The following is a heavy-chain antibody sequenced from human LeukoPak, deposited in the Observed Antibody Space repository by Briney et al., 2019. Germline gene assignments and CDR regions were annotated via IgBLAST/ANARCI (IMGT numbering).Heavy chain of an antibody. V-gene: IGHV4-31*03. CDR2: IYYSGST. Sequence: PSETLSHTCTVSGGSISSGGYYWSWIRQHPGKGLEWIGYIYYSGSTYYNPSLKSRVTISVDTSKNQFSLKLSSVTAADTAVYYCARDTMVRGTDYWGQGTLVTVSS. CDR3: ARDTMVRGTDY. D-gene: IGHD3-10*01. J-gene: IGHJ4*02. CDR1: GGSISSGGYY.